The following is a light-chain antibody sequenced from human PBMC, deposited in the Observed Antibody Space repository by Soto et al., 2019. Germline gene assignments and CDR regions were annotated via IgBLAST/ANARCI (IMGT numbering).Light chain of an antibody. CDR3: QQSYSTPLT. CDR1: QSISNY. V-gene: IGKV1-39*01. Sequence: DIQMTQSPSSLSASVGDRVSITCRASQSISNYLNWYQQKPGKAPKLLIYAASSLRSGAPSRFSGRGSGTYFTLTISSLQHEDFATYYCQQSYSTPLTFGVGTKVEIK. J-gene: IGKJ4*01. CDR2: AAS.